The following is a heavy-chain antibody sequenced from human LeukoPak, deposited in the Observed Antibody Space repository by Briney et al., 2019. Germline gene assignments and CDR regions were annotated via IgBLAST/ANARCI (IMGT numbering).Heavy chain of an antibody. J-gene: IGHJ4*02. D-gene: IGHD3-22*01. CDR3: ARDADSSEGDY. CDR1: GFTFGDYA. V-gene: IGHV3-30*02. Sequence: GGSLRLSCTASGFTFGDYAMSWFRQAPGKGLEWVAFIRYDGSNEYYIDSVKGRFTISRDNAKNSLYLQMNSLRAEDTAVYYCARDADSSEGDYWGQGTLVTVSS. CDR2: IRYDGSNE.